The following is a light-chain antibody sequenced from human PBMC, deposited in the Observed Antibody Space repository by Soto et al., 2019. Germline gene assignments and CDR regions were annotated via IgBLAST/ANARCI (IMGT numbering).Light chain of an antibody. V-gene: IGKV3-15*01. CDR2: GAS. CDR3: QQFNSDSPA. CDR1: QSVSSK. Sequence: EIVMTQSPATLSVSPGEGATLSCRASQSVSSKLAWYQQKPGQAPRLLIYGASTRATGIPARFSGSGSGTEFTLTISSLQPDDFATYYCQQFNSDSPAFGQGTKVDIK. J-gene: IGKJ1*01.